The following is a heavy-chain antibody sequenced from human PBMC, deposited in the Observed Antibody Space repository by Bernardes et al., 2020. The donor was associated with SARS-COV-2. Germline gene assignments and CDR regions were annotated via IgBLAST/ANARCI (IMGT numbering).Heavy chain of an antibody. Sequence: GGSLRLSCAASGFTFSSYWMSWVRQAPGKGLEWVANIQQDGSEKNYADSVKGRFSISRDNAKESVYLEMNSLREEDTAMYYCVRSGGDYWGQGTLVTVSS. CDR3: VRSGGDY. V-gene: IGHV3-7*01. D-gene: IGHD1-26*01. CDR1: GFTFSSYW. J-gene: IGHJ4*02. CDR2: IQQDGSEK.